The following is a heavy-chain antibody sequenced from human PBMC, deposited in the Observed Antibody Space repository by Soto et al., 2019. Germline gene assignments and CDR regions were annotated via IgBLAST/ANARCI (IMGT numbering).Heavy chain of an antibody. CDR3: ARLVVAGTTYYFDS. J-gene: IGHJ4*02. CDR1: GFSLSSSGVG. D-gene: IGHD1-7*01. CDR2: IYWDDDK. Sequence: QITLKESGPTLVKPTQTLTLTCTFSGFSLSSSGVGVGWIRQPPGKALEWLTFIYWDDDKRYSPSLKSRLTITKDTSKNQVVLTLTNMDPVDTATDVCARLVVAGTTYYFDSWGQGTLLTVSS. V-gene: IGHV2-5*02.